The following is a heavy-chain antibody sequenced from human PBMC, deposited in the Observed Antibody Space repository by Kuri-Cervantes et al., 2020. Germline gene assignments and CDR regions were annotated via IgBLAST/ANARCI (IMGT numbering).Heavy chain of an antibody. CDR3: ARAMYSGDYGRRFDS. D-gene: IGHD1-26*01. J-gene: IGHJ5*01. CDR1: GGSISSGDYY. CDR2: INHSGSA. V-gene: IGHV4-61*08. Sequence: SETLSLTCTVSGGSISSGDYYWSWIRQPPGKGLEWVAEINHSGSANYNSSLKSRVSISGDRSKKQFSLKLNSVTAADTAIYFCARAMYSGDYGRRFDSWGRGTLVTVSS.